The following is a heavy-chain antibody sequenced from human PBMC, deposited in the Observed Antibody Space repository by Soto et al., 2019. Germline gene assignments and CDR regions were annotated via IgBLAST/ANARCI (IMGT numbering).Heavy chain of an antibody. CDR3: AREDRRGYSYRHPSTWFDP. Sequence: QVQLVQSGAEVKKPGASVKVSCKASGYSFTTYDINWVRQATGQGLEWMGWMNPNSGNTGYAQKFQGRVTMTRNTAIGTAYLELSNLRSDDTAVYYCAREDRRGYSYRHPSTWFDPWGQGTLVTVSS. V-gene: IGHV1-8*01. J-gene: IGHJ5*02. D-gene: IGHD5-18*01. CDR2: MNPNSGNT. CDR1: GYSFTTYD.